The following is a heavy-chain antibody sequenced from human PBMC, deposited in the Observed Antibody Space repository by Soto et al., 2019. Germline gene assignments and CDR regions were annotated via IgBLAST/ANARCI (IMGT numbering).Heavy chain of an antibody. D-gene: IGHD2-2*01. J-gene: IGHJ5*02. CDR1: GDSISGGASF. CDR2: VYYSGSS. CDR3: AKLSCTSSTCYFPGWFDP. Sequence: SETLSLTCTVSGDSISGGASFWSWIRQPPGKGLEWIANVYYSGSSYYNPSLKSRLTISVDTTKNQFSLQLKSMTAADTTVYYCAKLSCTSSTCYFPGWFDPWGQGTLVTVSS. V-gene: IGHV4-31*03.